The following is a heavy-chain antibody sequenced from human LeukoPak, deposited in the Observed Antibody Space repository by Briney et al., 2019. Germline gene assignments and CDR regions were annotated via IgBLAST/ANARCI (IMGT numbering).Heavy chain of an antibody. CDR1: GFTFSSYG. V-gene: IGHV3-21*01. CDR3: ATEGIXGXGXXFDY. J-gene: IGHJ4*02. Sequence: PGESLRLSCAASGFTFSSYGINWVRQAPGKGLEWVSSIXVGSYAYYANSVKGRFTISRDNAKNSLYLQMNSVRVEDTAVYYCATEGIXGXGXXFDYWGQGTLVTVSS. D-gene: IGHD2-15*01. CDR2: IXVGSYA.